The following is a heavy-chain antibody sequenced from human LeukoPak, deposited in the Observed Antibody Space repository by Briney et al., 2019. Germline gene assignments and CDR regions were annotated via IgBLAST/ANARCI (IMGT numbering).Heavy chain of an antibody. CDR3: ARGFYGSGSYYLVPYYFDY. CDR2: IYYSGST. V-gene: IGHV4-30-4*01. CDR1: GGSISSGDYY. Sequence: SETLSLTCTVSGGSISSGDYYWSWIRQPPGKGLEWIGYIYYSGSTYYNPSLKSRVTISVDTSKNQFSLKLSSVTAADTAVYYCARGFYGSGSYYLVPYYFDYWGQGTLVTVSS. J-gene: IGHJ4*02. D-gene: IGHD3-10*01.